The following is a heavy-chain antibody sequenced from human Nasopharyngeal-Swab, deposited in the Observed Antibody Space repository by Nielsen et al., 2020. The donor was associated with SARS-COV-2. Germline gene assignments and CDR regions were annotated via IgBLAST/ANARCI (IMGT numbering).Heavy chain of an antibody. CDR1: EFPFSDYG. Sequence: GESPKISCAASEFPFSDYGMHWVRQAPGKGLEWVAIISYDGSYKYYVDSVKGRFTISRDNIKSTLYLQMNSLRPEDTAVYYCARDRETSSWYANGMDVWGQGTTVTVSS. CDR2: ISYDGSYK. CDR3: ARDRETSSWYANGMDV. V-gene: IGHV3-30*03. D-gene: IGHD6-13*01. J-gene: IGHJ6*02.